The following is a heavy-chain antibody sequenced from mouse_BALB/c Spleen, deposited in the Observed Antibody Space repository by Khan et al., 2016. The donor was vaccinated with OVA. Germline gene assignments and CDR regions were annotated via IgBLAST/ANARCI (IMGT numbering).Heavy chain of an antibody. V-gene: IGHV1-76*01. CDR1: GYIFTSYW. CDR3: AREDAMYRFDY. Sequence: QVQLKESGAELVRPGASVKLSCKTSGYIFTSYWIHWVKQRSGQGLEWITRIYPGTDNSYYNEKFKDKATLTADKSSSTAYMQLCSLKSEDTDVYFCAREDAMYRFDYWGQGTTLTVSS. D-gene: IGHD1-1*02. J-gene: IGHJ2*01. CDR2: IYPGTDNS.